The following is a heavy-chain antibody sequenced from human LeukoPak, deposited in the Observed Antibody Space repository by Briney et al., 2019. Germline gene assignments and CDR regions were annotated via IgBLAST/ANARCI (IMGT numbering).Heavy chain of an antibody. CDR3: ARLRDGYGAFDI. Sequence: SETLSLTCTVSGGSISSYHWSWIRQPPGKGLEWIGYIYYSGSTNYNPSLKSRVTISVDTSKNQFSLKLSSVTAADTAVYYCARLRDGYGAFDIWGQGTMVTVSS. CDR2: IYYSGST. D-gene: IGHD5-24*01. J-gene: IGHJ3*02. CDR1: GGSISSYH. V-gene: IGHV4-59*08.